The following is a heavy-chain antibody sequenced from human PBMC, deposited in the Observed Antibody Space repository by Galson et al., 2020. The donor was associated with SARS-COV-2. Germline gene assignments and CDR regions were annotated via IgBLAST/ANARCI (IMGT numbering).Heavy chain of an antibody. CDR2: IRYDDIT. CDR1: DASISSAGYY. Sequence: SETLSLTCTVSDASISSAGYYWSWIRQPPGKGPEWIGYIRYDDITYYNPSLKSRVIISINTSKNQFSLKLTSVTAADTAMYYCARDNSGYALLDYWGQGTPVTVSS. D-gene: IGHD5-12*01. CDR3: ARDNSGYALLDY. J-gene: IGHJ4*02. V-gene: IGHV4-30-4*01.